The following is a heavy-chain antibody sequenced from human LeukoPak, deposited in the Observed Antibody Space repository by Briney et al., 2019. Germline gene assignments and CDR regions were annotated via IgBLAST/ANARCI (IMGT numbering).Heavy chain of an antibody. CDR2: ISGSGGST. Sequence: GGSLRLSCAASGFTFSSYAMSWVRQAPGKGLEWVSAISGSGGSTYYADSVKGRFTISRDNSKNTLYLQMNSLRAEDTAVYYCAKDLSTGGSGSPLTGPFDYWGQGTLVTVSS. CDR3: AKDLSTGGSGSPLTGPFDY. CDR1: GFTFSSYA. D-gene: IGHD3-10*01. V-gene: IGHV3-23*01. J-gene: IGHJ4*02.